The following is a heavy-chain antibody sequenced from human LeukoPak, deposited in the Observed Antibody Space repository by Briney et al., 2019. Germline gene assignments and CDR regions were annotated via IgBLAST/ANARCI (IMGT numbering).Heavy chain of an antibody. J-gene: IGHJ4*02. CDR3: AKGGKWDVTPFDY. Sequence: GGSLRLSCAASGFTFTSYSMNWVRQAPGKGLEWVSTISGGGGSTYYADSVKGRFTISRDNSKNTLYLQVNSLRAEDTAVYYCAKGGKWDVTPFDYWGQGTLATVSS. V-gene: IGHV3-23*01. D-gene: IGHD1-26*01. CDR1: GFTFTSYS. CDR2: ISGGGGST.